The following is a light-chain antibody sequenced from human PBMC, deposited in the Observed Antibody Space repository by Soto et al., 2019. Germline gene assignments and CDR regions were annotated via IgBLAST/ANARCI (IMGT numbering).Light chain of an antibody. CDR3: SSYAGSTTYVV. CDR1: SSDVGSYNL. J-gene: IGLJ2*01. CDR2: EDT. V-gene: IGLV2-23*01. Sequence: QSALTQPASVSGSPGQSITLSCTGTSSDVGSYNLVSWYQQHPGKAPKLMIYEDTERPSGVSNRFSGSKSGNTASLTISGLQAEDEADYYCSSYAGSTTYVVFGGGTKLTVL.